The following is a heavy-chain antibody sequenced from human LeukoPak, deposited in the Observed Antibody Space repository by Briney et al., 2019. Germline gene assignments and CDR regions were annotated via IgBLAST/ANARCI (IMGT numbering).Heavy chain of an antibody. J-gene: IGHJ5*02. CDR3: ARDTTAGSGDNWFDP. CDR1: GGSISSYY. D-gene: IGHD3-10*01. Sequence: SETLSLTCTVSGGSISSYYWSWIRQPPGKGLEWLGYIYYSGSTNYNPSLKSRVTISVDTSKNQFSLKLSSVTAADTAVYYCARDTTAGSGDNWFDPWGQGTLVTVSS. V-gene: IGHV4-59*01. CDR2: IYYSGST.